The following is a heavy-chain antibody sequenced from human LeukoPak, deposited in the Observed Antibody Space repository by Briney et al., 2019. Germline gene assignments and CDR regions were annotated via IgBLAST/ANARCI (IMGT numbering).Heavy chain of an antibody. CDR1: GFTFSNFW. CDR2: IHPEGNEK. D-gene: IGHD1-1*01. CDR3: ARGDDFSGDH. V-gene: IGHV3-7*04. Sequence: GGSLRLSCAVSGFTFSNFWMGWVRQAPGRGLEWVANIHPEGNEKYHVESVKGRFTISRDNAKNSLFLQMNGLRVEDTAVYYCARGDDFSGDHWGQGTLVTVSS. J-gene: IGHJ4*02.